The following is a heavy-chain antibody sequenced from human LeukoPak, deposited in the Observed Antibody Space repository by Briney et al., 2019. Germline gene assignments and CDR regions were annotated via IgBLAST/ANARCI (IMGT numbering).Heavy chain of an antibody. J-gene: IGHJ3*02. CDR2: ISAYNGNT. CDR3: ARHGAIFGVVIIRDAFDI. D-gene: IGHD3-3*01. CDR1: VYTFTSYG. V-gene: IGHV1-18*01. Sequence: ASVKVSCKASVYTFTSYGISWVRQAPGQGLEWMGWISAYNGNTNYAQKLQGRVTMTTDTSTSTAYMELRSLRSDDTAVYYCARHGAIFGVVIIRDAFDIWGQGTMVTVSS.